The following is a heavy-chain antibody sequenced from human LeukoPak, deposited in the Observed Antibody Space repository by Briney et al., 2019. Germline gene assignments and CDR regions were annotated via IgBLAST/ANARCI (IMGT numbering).Heavy chain of an antibody. CDR1: GGTFSSYA. D-gene: IGHD3-10*01. CDR2: ISAYSGNT. Sequence: GASVKVSCKASGGTFSSYAISWVRQAPGQGLEWMGWISAYSGNTNYAQKLQGRVTMTTDTSTSTAYMELRSLRSDDTAVYYRSAPYGSDAFDIWGQGTMVTVSS. J-gene: IGHJ3*02. V-gene: IGHV1-18*01. CDR3: SAPYGSDAFDI.